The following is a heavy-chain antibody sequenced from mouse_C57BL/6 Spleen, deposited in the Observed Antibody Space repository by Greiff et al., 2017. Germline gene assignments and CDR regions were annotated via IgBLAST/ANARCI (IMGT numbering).Heavy chain of an antibody. J-gene: IGHJ3*01. Sequence: QVQLQQPGAELVKPGASVKVSCKASGYTFTSYWMHWVKQRPGQGLEWIGSIHPSDSDTNYNQKFKGKATLTVDKSSSTAYMQLSSLTSEDSAVYYCAIRTAVSEGFAYWGQGTLVTVSA. CDR3: AIRTAVSEGFAY. CDR1: GYTFTSYW. CDR2: IHPSDSDT. V-gene: IGHV1-74*01.